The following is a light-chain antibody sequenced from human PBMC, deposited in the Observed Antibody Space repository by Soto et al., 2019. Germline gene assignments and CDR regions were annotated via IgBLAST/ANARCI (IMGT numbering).Light chain of an antibody. V-gene: IGKV3-20*01. CDR1: QSVNSNF. Sequence: ETVLTQSPGTVSLSPGERATPSCRTSQSVNSNFLAWYQQKPGQAPRLLIYGVFNRATGIPDRFSGSGSGTDFTLTISGLEPDDSAFYYCQHYDGSPRTFGLRTKLEI. J-gene: IGKJ2*01. CDR3: QHYDGSPRT. CDR2: GVF.